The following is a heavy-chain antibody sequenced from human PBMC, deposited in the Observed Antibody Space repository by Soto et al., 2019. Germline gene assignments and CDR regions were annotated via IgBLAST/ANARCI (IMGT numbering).Heavy chain of an antibody. J-gene: IGHJ3*01. CDR2: VSYSGRT. V-gene: IGHV4-59*03. D-gene: IGHD2-21*02. Sequence: SETLSLTCTVSRGSINNYYWTLIRQPPGKGLEWIGYVSYSGRTNYNPSLKSRVNMFVDKSKNQFSLNLTSVTAADTAVYYCARLQYTVVTASDVWGQGKLVNVSS. CDR1: RGSINNYY. CDR3: ARLQYTVVTASDV.